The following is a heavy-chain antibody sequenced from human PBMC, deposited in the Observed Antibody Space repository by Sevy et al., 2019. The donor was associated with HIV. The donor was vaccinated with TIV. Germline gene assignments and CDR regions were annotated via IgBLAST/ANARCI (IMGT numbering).Heavy chain of an antibody. CDR2: IIPIFGTA. CDR1: GGTFSSYA. V-gene: IGHV1-69*06. D-gene: IGHD3-9*01. CDR3: AGGEGGVLRYFDWTS. Sequence: ASVKVSCKASGGTFSSYAISWVRQAPGQGLEWMGGIIPIFGTANYAQKFQGRVTITADKSTSTAYMELSSRRSEDTAVYYCAGGEGGVLRYFDWTSWGQGTLVTVSS. J-gene: IGHJ5*02.